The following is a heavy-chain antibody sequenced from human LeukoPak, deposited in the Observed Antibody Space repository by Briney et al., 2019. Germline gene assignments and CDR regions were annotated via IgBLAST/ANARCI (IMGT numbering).Heavy chain of an antibody. V-gene: IGHV3-43*01. CDR2: ISWDGETT. CDR1: RFTFDDYI. CDR3: AKARGLIGGAFDI. D-gene: IGHD3-22*01. Sequence: QSGGSLRLSCAASRFTFDDYIMHWVRQAPGKGLEWVSLISWDGETTYYADSVKGRFTTSRDNSKNSLYLQMNSLRSEDTALYYCAKARGLIGGAFDIWGQGTMVTVSS. J-gene: IGHJ3*02.